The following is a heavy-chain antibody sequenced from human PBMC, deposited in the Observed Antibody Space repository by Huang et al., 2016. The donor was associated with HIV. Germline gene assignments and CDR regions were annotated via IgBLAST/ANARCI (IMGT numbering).Heavy chain of an antibody. J-gene: IGHJ4*02. CDR1: GGTFSSYA. D-gene: IGHD3-22*01. CDR3: ARARGYYDSSVSYYFDY. V-gene: IGHV1-69*13. Sequence: QVQLVQSGAEVKKPGSSVKVSCKASGGTFSSYAISWVRQGPGQGLEWMGEIIPIVGTANYAQKFQGRVTITADESTSTAYMELSSLRSEDTAVYYCARARGYYDSSVSYYFDYWGQGTLVTVSS. CDR2: IIPIVGTA.